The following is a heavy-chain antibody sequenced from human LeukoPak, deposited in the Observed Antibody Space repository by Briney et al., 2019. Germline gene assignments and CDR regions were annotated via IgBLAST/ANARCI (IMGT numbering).Heavy chain of an antibody. D-gene: IGHD2-15*01. CDR2: MNPNSGNT. Sequence: GASVKVSCKASGYTFSSYDINWVRQATGQGLEWVGWMNPNSGNTGYAQRSQGRVTLTRDTSISTAYMELSGLTSEDTAVYYCARDSEGGSGWFDPWGQGTLVTVSS. CDR1: GYTFSSYD. V-gene: IGHV1-8*01. CDR3: ARDSEGGSGWFDP. J-gene: IGHJ5*02.